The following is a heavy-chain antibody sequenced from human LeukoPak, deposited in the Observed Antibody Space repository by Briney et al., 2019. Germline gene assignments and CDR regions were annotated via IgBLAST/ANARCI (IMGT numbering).Heavy chain of an antibody. CDR3: ARGPDCSGGSCYRGYYYYYMDV. J-gene: IGHJ6*03. CDR2: ISSSSSTI. CDR1: GFTFSSYS. Sequence: GGSLRLSCAASGFTFSSYSMNWVRQAPGKGLEWVSYISSSSSTIYYADSVKGRFTISRDNAKNSLYLQMNSLRAEDTAVYYCARGPDCSGGSCYRGYYYYYMDVWGKGTTVTVSS. D-gene: IGHD2-15*01. V-gene: IGHV3-48*04.